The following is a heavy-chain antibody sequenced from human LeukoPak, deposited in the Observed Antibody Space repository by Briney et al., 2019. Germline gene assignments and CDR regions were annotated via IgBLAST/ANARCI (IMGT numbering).Heavy chain of an antibody. CDR1: GGTFSSYA. V-gene: IGHV1-69*05. Sequence: ASVKVSCKASGGTFSSYAISWVRQAPGQGLEWMGRIIPIFGTANYAQKFQGRVTITTAESTSTAYMELSSLRSEDTAVYYCARGAPVEMATIDAFDIWGQGTMVTVSS. CDR3: ARGAPVEMATIDAFDI. J-gene: IGHJ3*02. D-gene: IGHD5-24*01. CDR2: IIPIFGTA.